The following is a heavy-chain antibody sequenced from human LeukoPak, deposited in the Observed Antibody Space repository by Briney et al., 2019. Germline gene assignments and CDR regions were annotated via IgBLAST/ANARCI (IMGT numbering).Heavy chain of an antibody. CDR1: GYTFTSYG. V-gene: IGHV1-18*01. Sequence: ASVKVSCKASGYTFTSYGISWVRQAPGQGLEWMGWISAYNGNTNYAQRLQGRVTMTTDTSTSTAYMELRSLRSDDTAVYYCARDLASAGYFDYWGQGTLVTVSS. CDR3: ARDLASAGYFDY. D-gene: IGHD3-10*01. CDR2: ISAYNGNT. J-gene: IGHJ4*02.